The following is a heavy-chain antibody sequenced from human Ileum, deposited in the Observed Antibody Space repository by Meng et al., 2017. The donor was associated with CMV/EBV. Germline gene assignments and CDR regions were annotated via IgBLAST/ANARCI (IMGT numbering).Heavy chain of an antibody. Sequence: GESLKISCAASGFTFSDYWMHWVRQAPGKGLVWVSRIDYDGSSATYADSVKGRFTISRDNAKNTLYLQMNSLTAEDTAVYYCARVATLSTIPWFDPWGQGNLVNGAS. V-gene: IGHV3-74*01. J-gene: IGHJ5*02. CDR3: ARVATLSTIPWFDP. CDR2: IDYDGSSA. D-gene: IGHD3-3*01. CDR1: GFTFSDYW.